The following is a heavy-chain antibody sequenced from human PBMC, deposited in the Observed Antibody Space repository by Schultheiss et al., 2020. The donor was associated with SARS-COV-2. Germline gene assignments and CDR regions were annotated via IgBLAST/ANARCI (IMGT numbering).Heavy chain of an antibody. CDR1: GGSISSYY. Sequence: SETLSLTCTVSGGSISSYYWSWIRQPAGTGLEWIGRIYTSGSTNYNPSLNRRITMSVDTSKTQFSLRLSSVTAADTAGDDGAGPGGGSRAAGGGKAGAVWGQGTTVTVSS. D-gene: IGHD6-13*01. V-gene: IGHV4-4*07. CDR2: IYTSGST. CDR3: AGPGGGSRAAGGGKAGAV. J-gene: IGHJ6*02.